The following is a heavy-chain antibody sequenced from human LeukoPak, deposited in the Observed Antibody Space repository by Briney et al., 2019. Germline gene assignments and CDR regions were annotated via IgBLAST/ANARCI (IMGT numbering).Heavy chain of an antibody. D-gene: IGHD3-22*01. CDR3: ATSFEGGYPSYYYYMDV. Sequence: GGSLRLSCAASGFTFSSYAMSWVRLAPGKRLEWVSAISGSGGSTYYADSVKGRFTISRDNSKNTLYLQMNSLRAEDTAIYYCATSFEGGYPSYYYYMDVWGKGTTVTVSS. V-gene: IGHV3-23*01. CDR2: ISGSGGST. J-gene: IGHJ6*03. CDR1: GFTFSSYA.